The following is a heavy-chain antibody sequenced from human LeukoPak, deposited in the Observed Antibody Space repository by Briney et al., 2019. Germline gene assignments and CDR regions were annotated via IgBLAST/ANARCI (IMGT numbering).Heavy chain of an antibody. CDR1: GYTFTSYA. CDR2: INTNTGNP. J-gene: IGHJ6*02. CDR3: ARESITGTRRDFYYYGMDV. Sequence: ASVKVSCKASGYTFTSYAMNWVRQAPGQGLEWMGWINTNTGNPTYAQGFTGRFVFSLDTSVSTAYLQISSLEAEDTAVYYCARESITGTRRDFYYYGMDVWGQGTTVTVSS. V-gene: IGHV7-4-1*02. D-gene: IGHD1-20*01.